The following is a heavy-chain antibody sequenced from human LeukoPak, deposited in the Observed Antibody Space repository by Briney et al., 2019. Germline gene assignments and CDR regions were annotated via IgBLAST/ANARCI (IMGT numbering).Heavy chain of an antibody. Sequence: SETLSLTCTVSGGSISSYYWSWIRQPAGKGLEWIGRIGLIYTTEDTESTNYNPSLKSRVTMSVDTSKSQCSLKLTSVTAADTAVYYCARNLLPYSGSYYNWFDPWGQGTLVTVSS. V-gene: IGHV4-4*07. J-gene: IGHJ5*02. CDR3: ARNLLPYSGSYYNWFDP. D-gene: IGHD1-26*01. CDR2: IGLIYTTEDTEST. CDR1: GGSISSYY.